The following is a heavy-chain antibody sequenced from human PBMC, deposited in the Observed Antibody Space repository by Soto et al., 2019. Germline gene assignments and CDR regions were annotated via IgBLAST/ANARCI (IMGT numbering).Heavy chain of an antibody. V-gene: IGHV4-39*01. Sequence: SETLSRTCTVSGGSISSSSYYWGWIRQPPGKGLEWIGSIYYSGSTYYNPSLKSRVTISVDTSKNQFSLKLSSVTAADTAVYYCVRQYYDILTGPDYWGQGTLVTVSS. CDR2: IYYSGST. CDR1: GGSISSSSYY. J-gene: IGHJ4*02. CDR3: VRQYYDILTGPDY. D-gene: IGHD3-9*01.